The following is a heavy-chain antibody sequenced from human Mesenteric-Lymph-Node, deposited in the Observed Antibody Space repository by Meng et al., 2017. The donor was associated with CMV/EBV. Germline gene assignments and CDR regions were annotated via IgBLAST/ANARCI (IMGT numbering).Heavy chain of an antibody. Sequence: GESLKISCAASGFTFSSYSMNWVRQAPGKGLEWVSYISSSSSTIYYADSVKGRFTISSDNSKNTLHLQMNSLRGEDTAIYYCARAPVLLWFGEQDDCWGQGTLVTVSS. V-gene: IGHV3-48*01. D-gene: IGHD3-10*01. CDR1: GFTFSSYS. J-gene: IGHJ4*02. CDR3: ARAPVLLWFGEQDDC. CDR2: ISSSSSTI.